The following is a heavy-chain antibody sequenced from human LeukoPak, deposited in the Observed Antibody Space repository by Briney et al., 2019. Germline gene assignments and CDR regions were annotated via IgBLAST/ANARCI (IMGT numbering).Heavy chain of an antibody. D-gene: IGHD1-26*01. CDR2: IKSKSDGGTT. CDR1: GFTFSNAW. CDR3: TTPLAMGIDY. Sequence: GGSLRLSCAASGFTFSNAWMSWVRQAPGKGLELVGRIKSKSDGGTTDYAAPVKGRFTLSRDDSKNTLYLQMNSLKTADTAVYYCTTPLAMGIDYWGQGTLVTVSS. V-gene: IGHV3-15*01. J-gene: IGHJ4*02.